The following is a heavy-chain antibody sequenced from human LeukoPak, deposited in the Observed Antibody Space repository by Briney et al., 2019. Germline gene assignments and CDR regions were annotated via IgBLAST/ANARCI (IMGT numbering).Heavy chain of an antibody. Sequence: GGSLRLSCAASGFTFGSYAMSWVRQAPGKGLEWVSAISGSGGSTYYADSVKGRFTISRDNSENTLYLQMNSLRAEDTAVYYCAKAVATIRGYFGYWGQGALVTVSS. CDR2: ISGSGGST. CDR1: GFTFGSYA. D-gene: IGHD5-12*01. V-gene: IGHV3-23*01. J-gene: IGHJ4*02. CDR3: AKAVATIRGYFGY.